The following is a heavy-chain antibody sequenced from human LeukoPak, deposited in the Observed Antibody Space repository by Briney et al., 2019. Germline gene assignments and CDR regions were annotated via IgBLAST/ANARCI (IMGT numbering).Heavy chain of an antibody. CDR2: IYYSGST. V-gene: IGHV4-59*01. CDR3: ARLYSSSWFCSGGSCRCFDY. J-gene: IGHJ4*02. CDR1: GGSISSYY. Sequence: PSETLSLTCTVSGGSISSYYWSWIRQPPGKGLEWIGYIYYSGSTNYNPSLKSRVTISVDTPKNQFSLKLSSVTAADTAVYYCARLYSSSWFCSGGSCRCFDYWGQGTLVTVSS. D-gene: IGHD2-15*01.